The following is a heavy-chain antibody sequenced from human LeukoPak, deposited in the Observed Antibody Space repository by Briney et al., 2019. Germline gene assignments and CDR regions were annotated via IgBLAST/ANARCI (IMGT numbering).Heavy chain of an antibody. CDR1: GGSISSGGYY. D-gene: IGHD4-17*01. J-gene: IGHJ6*02. CDR3: AREATVTTRAHYYGMDV. CDR2: IYYSGST. V-gene: IGHV4-31*03. Sequence: SSETLSLTCTVSGGSISSGGYYWSWIRQHPGKGLEWIGYIYYSGSTYYNPSLKSRVTISVDTSKNQFSLKLSSVTAADTAVYYCAREATVTTRAHYYGMDVWGQGTTVTVSS.